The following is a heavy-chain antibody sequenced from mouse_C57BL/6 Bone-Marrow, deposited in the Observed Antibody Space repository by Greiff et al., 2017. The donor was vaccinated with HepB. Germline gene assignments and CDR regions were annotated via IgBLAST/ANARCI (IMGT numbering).Heavy chain of an antibody. V-gene: IGHV1-54*01. D-gene: IGHD1-1*01. Sequence: QVQLQQSGAELVRPGTSVKVSCKASGYAFTNYLIEWVKQRPGQGLEWIGVINPGSGGTNNNEKFKGKATLTADKSSSTAYMQLSSLTSEDSAVYFCARRDYGSHYFDYWGQGTTLTVSS. CDR2: INPGSGGT. J-gene: IGHJ2*01. CDR1: GYAFTNYL. CDR3: ARRDYGSHYFDY.